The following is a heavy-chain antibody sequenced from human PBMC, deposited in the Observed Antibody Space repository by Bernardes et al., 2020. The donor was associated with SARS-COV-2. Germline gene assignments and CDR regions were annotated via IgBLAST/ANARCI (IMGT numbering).Heavy chain of an antibody. CDR2: ISRNSDNR. CDR3: TKGTSGSYYEPFYYYAMDV. Sequence: GGSLRPSCEVSGFTFNIYAMHWVRQPPGKGLEWVSGISRNSDNRGYSDSVKGRFPISRDKAKNSLYLEMNSLRAEDSALYYCTKGTSGSYYEPFYYYAMDVWGQGTTVTVSS. D-gene: IGHD3-10*01. J-gene: IGHJ6*02. CDR1: GFTFNIYA. V-gene: IGHV3-9*01.